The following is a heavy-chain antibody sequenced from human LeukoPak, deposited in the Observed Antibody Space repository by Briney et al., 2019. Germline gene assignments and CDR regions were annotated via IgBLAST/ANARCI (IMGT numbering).Heavy chain of an antibody. CDR3: ARLAMGDDCFDY. CDR1: GYTFTGYY. CDR2: INPNSGGT. Sequence: ASVKGSCKASGYTFTGYYMHWVRQAPGQGLEWMGWINPNSGGTNYAQKFQGRVTMTRDTSISTAYMELSRLRSDDTAVYYCARLAMGDDCFDYWGQGTLVTVSS. J-gene: IGHJ4*02. D-gene: IGHD2-21*01. V-gene: IGHV1-2*02.